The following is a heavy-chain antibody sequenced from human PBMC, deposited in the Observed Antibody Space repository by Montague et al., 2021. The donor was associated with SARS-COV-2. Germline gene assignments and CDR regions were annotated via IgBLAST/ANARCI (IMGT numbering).Heavy chain of an antibody. J-gene: IGHJ6*02. CDR2: ISYDGSYK. D-gene: IGHD1-14*01. Sequence: SLRLSCAASGFTFSSYSMHWVRQSPGKGLEWVALISYDGSYKYYADSVKGRFTISRDNSKNTLYLQMNSLRGEDTAVYYCAKQTGAQTSYYYYGIDVWGQGTTVTVSS. CDR3: AKQTGAQTSYYYYGIDV. V-gene: IGHV3-30*18. CDR1: GFTFSSYS.